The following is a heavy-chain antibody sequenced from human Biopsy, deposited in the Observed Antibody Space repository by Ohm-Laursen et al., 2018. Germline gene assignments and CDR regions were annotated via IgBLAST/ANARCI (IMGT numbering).Heavy chain of an antibody. CDR1: GDSISSYY. Sequence: GTLPLTCTVSGDSISSYYWSWIRQPPGKGLEWIGYVYYTGSTDYNPSLQSRVTISVDTSKNHFSLRLRSVTPADTAIYYCARDRGFYSDRTVPGYFDLWGRGTLVTVSS. CDR2: VYYTGST. D-gene: IGHD3-22*01. J-gene: IGHJ2*01. V-gene: IGHV4-59*01. CDR3: ARDRGFYSDRTVPGYFDL.